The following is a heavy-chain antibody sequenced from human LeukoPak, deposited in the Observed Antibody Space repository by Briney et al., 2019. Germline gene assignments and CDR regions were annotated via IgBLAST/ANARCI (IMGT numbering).Heavy chain of an antibody. V-gene: IGHV4-34*01. Sequence: SETLSLTCAVSGGSFSAYYWSWIRQSPGKGLEWIGEINHSGSTNYNPSLSSRVSTSVDTSKNQFSLKLSSVTAADTAVYYCARDLLPSAWGKGTTVTVSS. CDR3: ARDLLPSA. CDR1: GGSFSAYY. CDR2: INHSGST. J-gene: IGHJ6*04. D-gene: IGHD2-15*01.